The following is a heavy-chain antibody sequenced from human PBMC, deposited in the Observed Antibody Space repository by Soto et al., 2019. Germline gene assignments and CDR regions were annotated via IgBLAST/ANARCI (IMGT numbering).Heavy chain of an antibody. CDR3: ARYDFWSGYSSHYFDY. Sequence: PGGSLRLSCAASGFTFSSYEMNWVRQAPGKGLEWVSYISSSGSTIYYADSVKGRFTISRDNAKNSLYLQMNSLRAEDTVVYYCARYDFWSGYSSHYFDYWGQGTLVTVSS. J-gene: IGHJ4*02. D-gene: IGHD3-3*01. CDR2: ISSSGSTI. V-gene: IGHV3-48*03. CDR1: GFTFSSYE.